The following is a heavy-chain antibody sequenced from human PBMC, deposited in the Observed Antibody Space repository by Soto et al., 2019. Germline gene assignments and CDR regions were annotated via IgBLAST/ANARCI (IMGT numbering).Heavy chain of an antibody. Sequence: QVQLVQSGAEVKKPGASVKVSCKASGYTFTSYGISWVRQAPGQGLEWMGWISAYNGNTNYAQKLQGRVNMTTDTSTSTAYMELRSLRSDDTAVYYCARDLYYYDSSGYYYVLPEDYWGQGTLVTVSS. CDR3: ARDLYYYDSSGYYYVLPEDY. CDR1: GYTFTSYG. CDR2: ISAYNGNT. J-gene: IGHJ4*02. V-gene: IGHV1-18*01. D-gene: IGHD3-22*01.